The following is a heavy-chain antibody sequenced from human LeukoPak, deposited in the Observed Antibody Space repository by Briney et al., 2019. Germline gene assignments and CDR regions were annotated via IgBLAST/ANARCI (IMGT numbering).Heavy chain of an antibody. CDR3: ARHVGVGSYHFDY. V-gene: IGHV4-39*01. J-gene: IGHJ4*02. D-gene: IGHD2-21*01. CDR2: LYYSGNT. CDR1: GASISGSGYY. Sequence: TETLSLTCTVSGASISGSGYYWGWIRQPPGKGLEWIGSLYYSGNTHYNPSLKSRVTMSVDTSKNQFSLRVNSVTAADTAVYYCARHVGVGSYHFDYWGQGTLVTVSS.